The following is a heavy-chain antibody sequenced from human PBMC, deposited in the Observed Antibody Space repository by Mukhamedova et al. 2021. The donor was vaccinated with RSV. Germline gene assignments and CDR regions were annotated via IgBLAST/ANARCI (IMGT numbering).Heavy chain of an antibody. CDR2: IDPNSGGT. V-gene: IGHV1-2*02. J-gene: IGHJ4*02. CDR3: ARDGGWNYFDN. Sequence: MGWIDPNSGGTRSAQKFQGRVTLTGDTSSSTVFLELTWMRSNDTAVYFCARDGGWNYFDNWGQGTLVTVSS. D-gene: IGHD3-16*01.